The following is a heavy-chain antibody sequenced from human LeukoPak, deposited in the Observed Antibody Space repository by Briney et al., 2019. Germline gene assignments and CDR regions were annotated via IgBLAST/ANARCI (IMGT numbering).Heavy chain of an antibody. J-gene: IGHJ4*02. D-gene: IGHD6-13*01. CDR1: GGSISSGSYY. CDR2: IYTSGST. CDR3: ARASGYSSSWQGGDFDY. Sequence: PSETLSLTCTVSGGSISSGSYYWSWIRQPAGKGLEWIGRIYTSGSTNYNPSLKSRVTISVDTSKNQFSLKLSSVTAADTAVYYCARASGYSSSWQGGDFDYWGQGTLVTVSS. V-gene: IGHV4-61*02.